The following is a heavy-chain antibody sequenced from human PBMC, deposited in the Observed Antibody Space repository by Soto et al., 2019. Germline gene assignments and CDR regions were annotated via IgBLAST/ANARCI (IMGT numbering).Heavy chain of an antibody. CDR2: ISSTTNYI. V-gene: IGHV3-21*06. Sequence: VGSLRLSCAASGFTFTRYSMNWVRQAPGKGLEWVSSISSTTNYIYYGDSMKGRLTISRDNAKNSLYLEMNSLRAEDTAVYYCARESEDLTSNFDYWGQGTLVTVS. CDR1: GFTFTRYS. J-gene: IGHJ4*02. CDR3: ARESEDLTSNFDY.